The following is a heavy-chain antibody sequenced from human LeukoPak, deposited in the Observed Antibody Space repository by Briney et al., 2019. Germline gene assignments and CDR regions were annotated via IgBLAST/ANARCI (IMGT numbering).Heavy chain of an antibody. V-gene: IGHV3-20*04. Sequence: GGPLRLSCTDSGLTLEDYGLSWVPHSPGKAREGVAGINWYGGATAYAVSVKGRFTISRDNAKNSVFLQMSSLRAEDTALYYCARDLSSSWYSLGFWGQGTLVTVSS. J-gene: IGHJ4*02. CDR3: ARDLSSSWYSLGF. CDR1: GLTLEDYG. CDR2: INWYGGAT. D-gene: IGHD6-13*01.